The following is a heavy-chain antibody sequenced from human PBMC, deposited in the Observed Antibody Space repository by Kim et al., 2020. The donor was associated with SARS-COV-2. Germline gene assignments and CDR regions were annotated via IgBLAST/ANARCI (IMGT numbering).Heavy chain of an antibody. CDR2: INAGNGNT. CDR3: ARVSLVVPVGINDSFDM. V-gene: IGHV1-3*01. J-gene: IGHJ3*02. CDR1: GYTFTSYA. Sequence: ASVKVSCKASGYTFTSYAMNWVRQAPGQRLEWMGCINAGNGNTKYSQKFQGRVTITRDTSASTAYMELSSLRSEDTAVNYCARVSLVVPVGINDSFDMWGEGRMGTASS. D-gene: IGHD2-2*01.